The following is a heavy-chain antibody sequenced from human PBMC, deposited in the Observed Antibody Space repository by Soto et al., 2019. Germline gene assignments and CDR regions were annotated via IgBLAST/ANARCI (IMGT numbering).Heavy chain of an antibody. CDR2: FDPEDGET. CDR3: ATHRSGRFLEWLPEGSLGY. Sequence: QVQLVQSGAEVKKPGASVKVSCKVSGYTLTDLSMQWVRQAPGKGLEWMGGFDPEDGETIYAQKFQGRVTLAEETATAAAYMELRSLRSEDTAVYYCATHRSGRFLEWLPEGSLGYWGQGTLVTVSS. V-gene: IGHV1-24*01. J-gene: IGHJ4*02. D-gene: IGHD3-3*01. CDR1: GYTLTDLS.